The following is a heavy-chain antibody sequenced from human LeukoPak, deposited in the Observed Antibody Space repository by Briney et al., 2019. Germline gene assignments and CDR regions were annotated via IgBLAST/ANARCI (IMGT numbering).Heavy chain of an antibody. CDR2: ISFAGNNK. V-gene: IGHV3-30-3*01. CDR3: ARDARSDFVAPAVL. CDR1: GFTFSGYA. D-gene: IGHD2-21*02. Sequence: GRSLRLSCAASGFTFSGYAMHWVRQAPGKGLEWVAVISFAGNNKYYADSVKGRFTISRDNSKNTLSLQMNSLRGEDTAVYYCARDARSDFVAPAVLWAQGTLVTVSS. J-gene: IGHJ4*02.